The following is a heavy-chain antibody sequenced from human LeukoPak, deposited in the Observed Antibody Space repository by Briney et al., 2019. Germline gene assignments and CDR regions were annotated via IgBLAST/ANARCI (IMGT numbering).Heavy chain of an antibody. CDR2: ISWNSGSI. V-gene: IGHV3-9*01. Sequence: GGSLRLSCAASGFTFDDYAMHWVRQAPGKGLEWVSGISWNSGSIGYADSVKGRFTISRDNAKNSLYLQMNSLRAEDTALYYCATVTPTFDYWGQGTLVTVSS. D-gene: IGHD4-17*01. J-gene: IGHJ4*02. CDR1: GFTFDDYA. CDR3: ATVTPTFDY.